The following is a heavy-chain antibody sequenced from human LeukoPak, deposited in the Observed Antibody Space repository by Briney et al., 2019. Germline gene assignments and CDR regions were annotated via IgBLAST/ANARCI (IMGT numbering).Heavy chain of an antibody. CDR3: AKDIGVITAHYGMDV. Sequence: PGRSLRLSCAASGFTFDDYAMHWVRQAPGKGLEWVSGISWNSGSLGYADSVKGRFTISRDNAKNSLYLQMNSLRGEDTALYYCAKDIGVITAHYGMDVWGQGTTVTVSS. D-gene: IGHD3-22*01. J-gene: IGHJ6*02. CDR1: GFTFDDYA. V-gene: IGHV3-9*01. CDR2: ISWNSGSL.